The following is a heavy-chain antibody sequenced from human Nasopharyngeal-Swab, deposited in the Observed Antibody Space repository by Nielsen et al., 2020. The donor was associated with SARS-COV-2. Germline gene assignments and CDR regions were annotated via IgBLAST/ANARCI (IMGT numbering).Heavy chain of an antibody. CDR3: AKEGGVYCGGDCYYFDY. V-gene: IGHV3-23*01. CDR1: GFTFSSYA. CDR2: ISGSGGST. Sequence: GESLKISCAASGFTFSSYAMSWVRQAPGKGLEWVSAISGSGGSTYYADSVKGRFTISRDNSKNTLYLQMNSLRAEDTAVYYCAKEGGVYCGGDCYYFDYWGQGTLVTVSS. D-gene: IGHD2-21*02. J-gene: IGHJ4*02.